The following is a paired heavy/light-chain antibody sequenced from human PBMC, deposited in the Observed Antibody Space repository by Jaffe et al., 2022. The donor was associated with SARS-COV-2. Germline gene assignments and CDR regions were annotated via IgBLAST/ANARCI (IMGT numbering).Light chain of an antibody. Sequence: QSALTQPPSASGSPGQSVTISCTGTSSDIGNYNYVSWYQQHPGKAPKLMIYQVNKRPSGVPDRFSGSKSGNTASLTVSGLLAEDEADYYCSSYAGSNKFVFGPGTRVTVL. V-gene: IGLV2-8*01. J-gene: IGLJ1*01. CDR1: SSDIGNYNY. CDR2: QVN. CDR3: SSYAGSNKFV.
Heavy chain of an antibody. J-gene: IGHJ5*02. V-gene: IGHV3-74*01. CDR1: GFIFSRDW. D-gene: IGHD2-2*01. CDR3: APEGEPAGLVP. Sequence: EVQLVESGGALVQPGGSLRLSCAASGFIFSRDWMHWVRQVAGEGPVWLSRIKGDGRETGYADFVRGRFTISRDNAKNMLYLQMNSLRVEDTAVYYCAPEGEPAGLVPWGQGTLVTVSS. CDR2: IKGDGRET.